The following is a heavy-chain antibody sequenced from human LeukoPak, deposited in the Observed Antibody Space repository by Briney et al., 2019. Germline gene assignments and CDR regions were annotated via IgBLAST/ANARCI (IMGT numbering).Heavy chain of an antibody. CDR3: ANADGYYGSGSYDY. V-gene: IGHV3-33*06. Sequence: GGSLRLSCAASGFTFSSYGMHWVRQARGKGMEWVAVIWYDGSNKYYADSVKGRFTISRDNSKNTLYLQMNSLRAEDTAVYYCANADGYYGSGSYDYWGQGTLVTVSS. CDR2: IWYDGSNK. J-gene: IGHJ4*02. D-gene: IGHD3-10*01. CDR1: GFTFSSYG.